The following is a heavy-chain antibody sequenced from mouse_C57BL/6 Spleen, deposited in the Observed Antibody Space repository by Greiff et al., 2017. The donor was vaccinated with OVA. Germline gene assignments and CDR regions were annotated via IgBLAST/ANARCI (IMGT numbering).Heavy chain of an antibody. D-gene: IGHD2-2*01. CDR2: INPNNGGT. CDR1: GYTFTDYY. CDR3: ARGGGYDGGAWFAY. J-gene: IGHJ3*01. Sequence: EVQLQQSGPELVKPRASVKISCKASGYTFTDYYMNWVKQSHGKSLEWIGDINPNNGGTSYNQKFKGKATLTVDKSSSTAYMELRSLTSEDSAVYYCARGGGYDGGAWFAYWGQGTLVTVSA. V-gene: IGHV1-26*01.